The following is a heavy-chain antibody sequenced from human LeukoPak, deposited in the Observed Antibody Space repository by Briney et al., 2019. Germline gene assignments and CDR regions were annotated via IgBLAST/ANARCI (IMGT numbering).Heavy chain of an antibody. CDR3: ARAGELLWFGELSPDFDY. CDR1: RYTFPKYG. CDR2: ISAYNGNT. Sequence: ASVPVSRQASRYTFPKYGISWVRQAPAQGRAWMGWISAYNGNTNYPQKLQGRVTITTDPSTSTAYMELSSLRSDDTAVYYCARAGELLWFGELSPDFDYWGQGTLVTVSS. D-gene: IGHD3-10*01. J-gene: IGHJ4*02. V-gene: IGHV1-18*01.